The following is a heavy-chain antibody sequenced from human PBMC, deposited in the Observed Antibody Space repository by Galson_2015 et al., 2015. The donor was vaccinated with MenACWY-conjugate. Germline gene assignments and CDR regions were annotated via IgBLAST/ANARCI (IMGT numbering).Heavy chain of an antibody. Sequence: SLRLSCAVSGFTFRNYWMSWVRQAPGKGLEWVASIKKDGSEKYYVDSVKGRSTISRDNTKNSMYLEMNSLRAEDTAVYYCARGLHGMDVWGQGTAVTASS. D-gene: IGHD2-15*01. CDR3: ARGLHGMDV. V-gene: IGHV3-7*03. CDR1: GFTFRNYW. CDR2: IKKDGSEK. J-gene: IGHJ6*02.